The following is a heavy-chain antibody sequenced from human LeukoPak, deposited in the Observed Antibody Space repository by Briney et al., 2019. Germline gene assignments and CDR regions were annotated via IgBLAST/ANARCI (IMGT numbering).Heavy chain of an antibody. CDR3: TTDGYCSGGNCYSFDY. V-gene: IGHV3-15*01. CDR1: GLTFSKAW. J-gene: IGHJ4*02. CDR2: VKSKMDGGTI. Sequence: GGSLRLSCAASGLTFSKAWMSWVRQAPGKGLEWVGRVKSKMDGGTIEYAAPVKGRFTISRDDSKNTQYLQMNSLKTEDTAVYYCTTDGYCSGGNCYSFDYWGQGILVTVSA. D-gene: IGHD2-15*01.